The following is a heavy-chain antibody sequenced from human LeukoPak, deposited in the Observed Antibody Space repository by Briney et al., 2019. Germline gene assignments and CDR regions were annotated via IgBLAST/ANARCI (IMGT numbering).Heavy chain of an antibody. CDR3: AKVNGGVGVVIINYYYYGMDV. V-gene: IGHV3-23*01. D-gene: IGHD3-3*01. CDR2: ISGSGGST. J-gene: IGHJ6*02. Sequence: PGGSLRLSCAASGFTFSSYAMSWVRQAPGKGLEWVSAISGSGGSTYYADSVKGRFTTSRDNSKNTLYLQMNSLRAEDTAVYYCAKVNGGVGVVIINYYYYGMDVWGQGTTVTVSS. CDR1: GFTFSSYA.